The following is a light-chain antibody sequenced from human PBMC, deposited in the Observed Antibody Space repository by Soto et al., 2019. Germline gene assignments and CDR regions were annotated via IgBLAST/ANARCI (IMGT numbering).Light chain of an antibody. Sequence: IVLTQSPGTLSLSPGERATLSCRASQSVSSTYLAWYQQRPGQAPRLLIYGASSRATGIPDRFSGSRSGTDFTLTISSLEPEDFAVYFCQQRSEWPITFGQGTRLEIK. CDR2: GAS. V-gene: IGKV3D-20*02. J-gene: IGKJ5*01. CDR1: QSVSSTY. CDR3: QQRSEWPIT.